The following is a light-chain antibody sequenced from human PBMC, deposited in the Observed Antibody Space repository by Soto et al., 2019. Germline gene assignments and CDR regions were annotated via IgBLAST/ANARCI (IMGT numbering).Light chain of an antibody. V-gene: IGLV2-11*01. CDR3: CSYAGSYTFGVYV. CDR2: DVS. J-gene: IGLJ1*01. CDR1: TTDVGGYNY. Sequence: QSALTQPRSVSGSPGQSVTISCTGTTTDVGGYNYVSWYQQHPGKAPKLMIYDVSKPPSGVPDRFSGSKSGNTASLTISGLQAEDEADYYCCSYAGSYTFGVYVFGTGTKVTVL.